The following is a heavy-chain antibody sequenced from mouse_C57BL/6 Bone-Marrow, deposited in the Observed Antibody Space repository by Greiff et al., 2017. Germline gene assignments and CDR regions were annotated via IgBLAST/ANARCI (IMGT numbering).Heavy chain of an antibody. CDR2: IYPGGGYT. Sequence: QVQLQQSGAELVRPGTSVKMSCKASGYTFTNYWIGWAKQRPGHGLEWIGDIYPGGGYTNYNEKFKGKATLTADKSSSTAYMQLSSLTSADSAFYYCARDGDLLALDYWGQGTSVTVSS. V-gene: IGHV1-63*01. D-gene: IGHD2-13*01. J-gene: IGHJ4*01. CDR1: GYTFTNYW. CDR3: ARDGDLLALDY.